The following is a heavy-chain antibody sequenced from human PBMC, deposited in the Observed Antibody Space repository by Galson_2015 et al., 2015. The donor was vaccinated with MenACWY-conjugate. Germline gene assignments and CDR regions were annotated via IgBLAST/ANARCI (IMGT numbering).Heavy chain of an antibody. V-gene: IGHV4-59*01. D-gene: IGHD3-22*01. CDR2: IYYSGSA. CDR3: ARADSSGYRI. Sequence: LSLTCTVSGGSISTYYWNWIRQPPGKGLEWIGYIYYSGSANYNPSLKSRVTISVDTSKNQFSLKLSSVTAADTAVYYCARADSSGYRIWGQGTMVTVSS. CDR1: GGSISTYY. J-gene: IGHJ3*02.